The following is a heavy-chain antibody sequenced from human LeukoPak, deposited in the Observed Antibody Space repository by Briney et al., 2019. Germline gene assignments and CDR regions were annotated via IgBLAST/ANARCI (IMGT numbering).Heavy chain of an antibody. J-gene: IGHJ6*03. D-gene: IGHD5-12*01. CDR2: ISSSSSNI. V-gene: IGHV3-48*04. CDR3: ARVGPLVATILAYYYMDV. Sequence: GGSLRLSCAASGFTFSSYSMNWVRQAPGKGLEWVSYISSSSSNIYYADSVKGRFTISRDNAKNSLYLQMNSLRAEDTAVYYCARVGPLVATILAYYYMDVWGKGTTVTVSS. CDR1: GFTFSSYS.